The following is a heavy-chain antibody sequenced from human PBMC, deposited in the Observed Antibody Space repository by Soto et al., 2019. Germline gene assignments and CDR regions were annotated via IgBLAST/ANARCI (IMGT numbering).Heavy chain of an antibody. J-gene: IGHJ4*02. CDR1: GYSFTSYW. D-gene: IGHD3-10*02. V-gene: IGHV5-10-1*01. Sequence: EVQLVQSGAEVKKPGESLRISCKGSGYSFTSYWISWVRQMPGKGLEWMGRIDPSDSYTNYSPSFQGHVTISADKSISTAYRQGGSQRASDTAMYYGARLRVVFGELLTYRGQGPLATVPS. CDR3: ARLRVVFGELLTY. CDR2: IDPSDSYT.